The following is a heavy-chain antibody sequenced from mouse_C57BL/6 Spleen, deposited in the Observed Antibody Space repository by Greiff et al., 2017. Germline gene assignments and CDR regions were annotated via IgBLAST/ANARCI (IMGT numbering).Heavy chain of an antibody. Sequence: EVQLQQSGPELVKPGASVKIPCKASGYTFTDYNLDWVKQSHGKSLEWIGDLNPNTGGTIYNQKFKGKATLTVDKSSSTAYMELRSLTSEDTAVYYCARGDYDEGAWFAYWGQGTLVTVSA. V-gene: IGHV1-18*01. CDR3: ARGDYDEGAWFAY. J-gene: IGHJ3*01. CDR2: LNPNTGGT. D-gene: IGHD2-4*01. CDR1: GYTFTDYN.